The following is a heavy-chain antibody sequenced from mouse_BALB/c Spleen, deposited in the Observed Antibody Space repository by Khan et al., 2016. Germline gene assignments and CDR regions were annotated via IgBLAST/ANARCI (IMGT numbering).Heavy chain of an antibody. D-gene: IGHD1-1*01. J-gene: IGHJ4*01. Sequence: QIQLVQSGPELKKPGETVKISCKASGYTFTNFGMSWVKQTPGKGLKWMGWINTYTGEPTYTDDFKGRFAFSLETSDNTAYLQINNLKNEDTATYCCARLGITTPHYYTMDYWGQGTSVTVSS. CDR1: GYTFTNFG. V-gene: IGHV9-3-1*01. CDR2: INTYTGEP. CDR3: ARLGITTPHYYTMDY.